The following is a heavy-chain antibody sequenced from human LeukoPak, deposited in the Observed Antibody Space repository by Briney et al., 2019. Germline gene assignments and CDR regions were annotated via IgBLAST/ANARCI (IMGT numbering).Heavy chain of an antibody. V-gene: IGHV3-33*01. D-gene: IGHD6-19*01. J-gene: IGHJ4*02. Sequence: GRSLRLSCAASGFTFSSFGMHWVRRAPGKGLEWVAVIWYDGSNKYYADSVKGRFTISRDNSKNTLYLQMNSLRAEDTAVYYCARDKAVAGTGGFDYWGQGTLVTVSS. CDR1: GFTFSSFG. CDR2: IWYDGSNK. CDR3: ARDKAVAGTGGFDY.